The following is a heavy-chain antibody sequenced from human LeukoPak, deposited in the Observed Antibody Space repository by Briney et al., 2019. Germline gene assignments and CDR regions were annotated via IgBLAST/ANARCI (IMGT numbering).Heavy chain of an antibody. CDR2: VDPEDGET. Sequence: EASVKVSCKVSGYTFTDYYMHWVQQAPGKGLEWMGLVDPEDGETIYAEKFQGRVTITADTSTDTAYMEPSSLRSEDTAVYYCATVGATTYFDYWGQGTLVTVSS. CDR3: ATVGATTYFDY. CDR1: GYTFTDYY. J-gene: IGHJ4*02. V-gene: IGHV1-69-2*01. D-gene: IGHD5-24*01.